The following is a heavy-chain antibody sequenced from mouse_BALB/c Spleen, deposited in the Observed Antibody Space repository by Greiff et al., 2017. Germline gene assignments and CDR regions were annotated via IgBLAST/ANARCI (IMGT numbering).Heavy chain of an antibody. D-gene: IGHD2-14*01. Sequence: QVQLQQSGAELMKPGASVKISCKATGYTFSSYWIEWVKQRPGHGLEWIGEILPGSGSTNYNEKFKGKATFTADTSSNTAYMQLSILTSEDSAVYYCARGYYRYDRYYAMDYWGQGTSVTVSS. CDR1: GYTFSSYW. CDR3: ARGYYRYDRYYAMDY. J-gene: IGHJ4*01. CDR2: ILPGSGST. V-gene: IGHV1-9*01.